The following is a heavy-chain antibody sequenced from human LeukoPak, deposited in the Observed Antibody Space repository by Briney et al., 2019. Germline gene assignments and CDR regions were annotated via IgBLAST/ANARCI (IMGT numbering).Heavy chain of an antibody. J-gene: IGHJ4*02. CDR1: GFTFSSYS. D-gene: IGHD3-10*01. V-gene: IGHV3-21*01. Sequence: GGSLRLSCAASGFTFSSYSMNWVRQAPGKGLEWVSSISSSSSYIYYADSVKGRFTISRDNAKNSLYLQMNSLRAEDTAVYYCARGDLRYYGSGSYYPSEFDYWGQGTLVTVSS. CDR2: ISSSSSYI. CDR3: ARGDLRYYGSGSYYPSEFDY.